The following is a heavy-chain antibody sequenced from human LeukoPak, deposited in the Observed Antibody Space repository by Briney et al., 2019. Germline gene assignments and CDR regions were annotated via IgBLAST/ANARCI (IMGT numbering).Heavy chain of an antibody. Sequence: ASVKVSCKASGYTFTSYGISWVRQAPGQGLEWMGWISAYNGNTNYAQKFQGRVTITADESTSTAYMELSSLRSEDTAVYYCAYTAQRVATPDYWGQGTLVTVSS. CDR1: GYTFTSYG. D-gene: IGHD3-3*01. V-gene: IGHV1-18*01. CDR2: ISAYNGNT. CDR3: AYTAQRVATPDY. J-gene: IGHJ4*02.